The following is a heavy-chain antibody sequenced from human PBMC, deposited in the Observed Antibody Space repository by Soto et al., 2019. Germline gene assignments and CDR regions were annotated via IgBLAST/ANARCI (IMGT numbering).Heavy chain of an antibody. V-gene: IGHV3-30*18. CDR2: ISYEGSKI. CDR3: AKYQLLNSNYYYNGLHV. D-gene: IGHD2-2*01. J-gene: IGHJ6*02. Sequence: QVQLVESGGGVVQPGRSLRLSCAASGFTFSGYGMHWVRQAPGKGLEWVAVISYEGSKIYYADSVKGRFTISRDNSKNTLYLQMNSLRAEDTAVYYCAKYQLLNSNYYYNGLHVWGHRTTVIVSS. CDR1: GFTFSGYG.